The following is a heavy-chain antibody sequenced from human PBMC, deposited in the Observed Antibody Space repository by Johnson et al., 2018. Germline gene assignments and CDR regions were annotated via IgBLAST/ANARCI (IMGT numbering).Heavy chain of an antibody. CDR2: MSGSGGTI. V-gene: IGHV3-23*04. Sequence: VQLVQSGGGLVQPGGSLRLSCAASGFTFSNYAMSWVRHTPGKGPQWASTMSGSGGTIYFADAVKGRFTIAKDNSNNTLVRQMNSLRAEDTAGFFCARGLVGAGGMGTFDIWGQGTMVTVSS. CDR3: ARGLVGAGGMGTFDI. CDR1: GFTFSNYA. J-gene: IGHJ3*02. D-gene: IGHD1-26*01.